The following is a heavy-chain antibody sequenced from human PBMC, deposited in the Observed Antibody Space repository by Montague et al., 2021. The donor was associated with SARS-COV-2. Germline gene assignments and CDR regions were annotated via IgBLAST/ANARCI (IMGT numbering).Heavy chain of an antibody. CDR1: GSSVRSYY. D-gene: IGHD5/OR15-5a*01. Sequence: SETLSLTCIVSGSSVRSYYWSWIRQPPGKGLEWIGHIYTSGSTNYNPSLKSRVTISVDTSKNQFSLKLSSVTAADTAVYYCARGNTVSTFGGPYYMDSWGQGTMVTVSA. CDR3: ARGNTVSTFGGPYYMDS. V-gene: IGHV4-59*02. CDR2: IYTSGST. J-gene: IGHJ4*02.